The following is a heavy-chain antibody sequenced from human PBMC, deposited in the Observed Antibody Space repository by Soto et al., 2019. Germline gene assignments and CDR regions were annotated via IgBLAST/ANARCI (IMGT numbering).Heavy chain of an antibody. V-gene: IGHV4-34*01. CDR2: INHRGRT. CDR1: GGSFSGYY. Sequence: QVQLQQWGAGLLKPSETLSLTCAVYGGSFSGYYWSWIRQPPGKGLEWIGEINHRGRTNYNPYLKSRVNISVDTSKNQFSLKLSSVTAADTAVYYCARFPYYYGMDVWGQGTTVTVSS. CDR3: ARFPYYYGMDV. J-gene: IGHJ6*02.